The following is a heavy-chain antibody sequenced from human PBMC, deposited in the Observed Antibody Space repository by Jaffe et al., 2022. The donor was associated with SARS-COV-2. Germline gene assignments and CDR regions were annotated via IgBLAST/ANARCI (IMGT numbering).Heavy chain of an antibody. D-gene: IGHD6-13*01. Sequence: QVQLQQWGAGLLKPSETLSLTCAVYGGSFSGYYWSWIRQPPGKGLEWIGEINHSGSTNYNPSLKSRVTISVDTSKNQFSLKLSSVTAADTAVYYCARGSIAAAGIDYWGQGTLVTVSS. CDR1: GGSFSGYY. V-gene: IGHV4-34*01. J-gene: IGHJ4*02. CDR2: INHSGST. CDR3: ARGSIAAAGIDY.